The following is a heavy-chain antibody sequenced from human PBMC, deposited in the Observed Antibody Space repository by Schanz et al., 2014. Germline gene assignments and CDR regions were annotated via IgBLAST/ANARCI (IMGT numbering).Heavy chain of an antibody. CDR3: ARGPIPIQGVPMDF. Sequence: QVHLVESGGGVVQPGRSLRLSCATSGLNFDYYGMNWVRQAPGKGLEWVANIGYDGSEKYYVDSVKGRFTISRDNSKDTLYLQMSGLTPEDTAVYYCARGPIPIQGVPMDFWGQGTLVTVSS. J-gene: IGHJ4*02. V-gene: IGHV3-33*01. CDR1: GLNFDYYG. D-gene: IGHD3-10*01. CDR2: IGYDGSEK.